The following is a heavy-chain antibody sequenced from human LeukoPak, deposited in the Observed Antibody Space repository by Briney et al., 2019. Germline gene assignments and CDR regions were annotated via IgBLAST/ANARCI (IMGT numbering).Heavy chain of an antibody. CDR1: GFTFSSYA. V-gene: IGHV3-9*01. Sequence: GGSLRLSCAASGFTFSSYAMHWVRQAPGKGLEWVSGISWNSGSIGYADSVKGRFTISRDNSKNSLYLQMNSLRTEDTALYYCAKGPTIPPHYSAARNYFETKAHFDYWGQGTLVTVSS. D-gene: IGHD3-10*01. J-gene: IGHJ4*02. CDR2: ISWNSGSI. CDR3: AKGPTIPPHYSAARNYFETKAHFDY.